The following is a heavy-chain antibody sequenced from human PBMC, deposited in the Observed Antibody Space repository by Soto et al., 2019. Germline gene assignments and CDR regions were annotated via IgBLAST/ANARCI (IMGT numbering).Heavy chain of an antibody. Sequence: EVQLVESGGGLVKPGGSLRLSCAASGFTFSSYSMNWVRQAPGKGLEWVSSISSSSSYIYYADSVKGRFTISRDNANNSLYLQMNSLRAEDTAVYYCAGKLAYCGGDCYGGGYWGQGTLVTVSS. CDR1: GFTFSSYS. J-gene: IGHJ4*02. CDR3: AGKLAYCGGDCYGGGY. V-gene: IGHV3-21*01. D-gene: IGHD2-21*02. CDR2: ISSSSSYI.